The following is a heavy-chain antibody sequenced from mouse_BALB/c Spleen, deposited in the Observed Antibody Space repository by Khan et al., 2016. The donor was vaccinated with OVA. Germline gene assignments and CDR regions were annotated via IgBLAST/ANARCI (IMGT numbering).Heavy chain of an antibody. CDR2: IFPNSGDT. D-gene: IGHD1-2*01. Sequence: VQLQQSGPELVKPGASVKISCKASGYTFTDFNLDWVRQSQGRSLEWIGYIFPNSGDTGYNQKFKTKATLTVDTSSSTAYLELRSLTSDDSAVYYCASSGYGSFGFWGQGTLVTVSA. V-gene: IGHV1S29*02. CDR3: ASSGYGSFGF. CDR1: GYTFTDFN. J-gene: IGHJ3*01.